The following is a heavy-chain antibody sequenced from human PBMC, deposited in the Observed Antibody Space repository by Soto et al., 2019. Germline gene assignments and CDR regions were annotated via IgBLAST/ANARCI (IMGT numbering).Heavy chain of an antibody. CDR3: ARGGDSSSWPPNWFDP. J-gene: IGHJ5*02. CDR2: INPNSGGT. D-gene: IGHD6-13*01. V-gene: IGHV1-2*02. Sequence: GASVKVSCKASGYTFTGYYMHWVRQAPGQGLEWMGWINPNSGGTNYAQKFQGRVTMTRDTSISTAYMELSRLRSDDTAVYYCARGGDSSSWPPNWFDPWGQGTLVTVS. CDR1: GYTFTGYY.